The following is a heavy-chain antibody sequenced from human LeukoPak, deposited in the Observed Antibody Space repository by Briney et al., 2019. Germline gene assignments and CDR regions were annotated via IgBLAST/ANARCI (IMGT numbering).Heavy chain of an antibody. CDR3: ARERYCSGGSCHTIN. D-gene: IGHD2-15*01. V-gene: IGHV4-30-4*01. CDR1: GGSISSGDYY. Sequence: SQTLSLTCTVSGGSISSGDYYWSWIRQPPGKGLEWIGYIYYSGSTYYNPSLKSRVTISVDTSKNQFSLKLSSVTAADTAVYYCARERYCSGGSCHTINWGQGTLVTVSS. CDR2: IYYSGST. J-gene: IGHJ4*02.